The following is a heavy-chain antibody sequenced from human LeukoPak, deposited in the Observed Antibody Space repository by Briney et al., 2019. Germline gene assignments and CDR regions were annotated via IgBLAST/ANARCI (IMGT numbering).Heavy chain of an antibody. CDR2: IYPGDSDT. CDR3: ARRTNWGCFDY. D-gene: IGHD7-27*01. Sequence: GESLKISCKGSGYSFTNYWIGWVRQMPGKGLEWMGIIYPGDSDTRYSPSFQGQVTTSADKSINTAYLQWSSLKASDTAIYYCARRTNWGCFDYWGQGTLVTVSS. J-gene: IGHJ4*02. V-gene: IGHV5-51*01. CDR1: GYSFTNYW.